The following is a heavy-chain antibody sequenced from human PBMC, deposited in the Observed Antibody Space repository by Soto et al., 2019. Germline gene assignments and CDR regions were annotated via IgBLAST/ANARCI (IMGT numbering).Heavy chain of an antibody. CDR1: GYSFTSYW. J-gene: IGHJ3*02. V-gene: IGHV5-51*01. CDR3: GSRSSDDAFDS. CDR2: LYPGDSDT. Sequence: GESLKISCKGSGYSFTSYWIGWLRQVPGKGLEWMGILYPGDSDTRSSPSFQGQVTISADKSISTAYLQWSSLKASDTAMYYCGSRSSDDAFDSWGRRTMVTASS. D-gene: IGHD6-6*01.